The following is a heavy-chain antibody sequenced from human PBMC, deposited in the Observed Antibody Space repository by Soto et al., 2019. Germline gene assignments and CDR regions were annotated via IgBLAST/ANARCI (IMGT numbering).Heavy chain of an antibody. D-gene: IGHD6-19*01. CDR3: ARSPKNSSGWSNYFDY. CDR1: GGSISSPGYY. J-gene: IGHJ4*02. V-gene: IGHV4-39*01. CDR2: IYYTGNT. Sequence: SETLSLTCTVSGGSISSPGYYWGWIRQPPGKGLDWIGNIYYTGNTYYNPSLKSRVTISVDTSRNQFSLKLSSVTAADTAVYYCARSPKNSSGWSNYFDYWGQGTLVTVSS.